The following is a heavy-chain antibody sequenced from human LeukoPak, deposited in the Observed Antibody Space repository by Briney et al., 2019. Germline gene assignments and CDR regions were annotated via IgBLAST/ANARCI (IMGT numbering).Heavy chain of an antibody. V-gene: IGHV3-23*01. Sequence: GRSLRLSCAASGFTFSSYAMSWVRQAPGKGLEWVSAISGSGGSTYYADSVKGRFTISRDNSKNTLYLQMNSLRAEDTAVYYCAKDLDGSGSYFQNWGQGTLVTVSS. D-gene: IGHD3-10*01. CDR2: ISGSGGST. CDR1: GFTFSSYA. CDR3: AKDLDGSGSYFQN. J-gene: IGHJ4*02.